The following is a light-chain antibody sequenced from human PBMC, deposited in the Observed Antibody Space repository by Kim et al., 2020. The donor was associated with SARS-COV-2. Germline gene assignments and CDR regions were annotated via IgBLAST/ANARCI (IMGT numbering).Light chain of an antibody. V-gene: IGLV2-14*01. CDR1: SSDVGGYKY. CDR2: EVD. J-gene: IGLJ1*01. CDR3: SSYIRGSTNYV. Sequence: QSALTQPASVSGSPRQSITISCTGTSSDVGGYKYVSWYQQHPGKAPKLVIYEVDNRPSGVSIRFSGSKSGNTASLTISGLQAEDEADYYCSSYIRGSTNYVFGTGTKVTVL.